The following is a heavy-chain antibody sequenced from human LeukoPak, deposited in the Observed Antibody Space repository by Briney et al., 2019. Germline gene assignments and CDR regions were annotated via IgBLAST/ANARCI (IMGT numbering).Heavy chain of an antibody. V-gene: IGHV3-7*01. CDR1: GFTFSSYW. Sequence: GGSLRLSCAASGFTFSSYWMSWVRQAPGKGLEWVANIKQDGSEKYYVDSVKGRFTISRDNAKNSLYLQMNSLRAEDTAVYYCARIGVGFGELYYFDYWGQGTLVTVSS. D-gene: IGHD3-10*01. CDR2: IKQDGSEK. CDR3: ARIGVGFGELYYFDY. J-gene: IGHJ4*02.